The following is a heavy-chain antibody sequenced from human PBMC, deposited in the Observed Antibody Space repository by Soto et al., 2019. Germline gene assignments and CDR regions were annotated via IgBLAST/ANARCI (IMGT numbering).Heavy chain of an antibody. V-gene: IGHV1-69*02. CDR1: GGTFSSYT. CDR2: IIPILGIA. D-gene: IGHD6-19*01. Sequence: QVQLVQSGAEVKKPGSSVKVSCKASGGTFSSYTISWVRQAPGQGLEWMGRIIPILGIANYAQKFQGRVTITADKSTSTXXXXLXXLXXEDTXVXXXAXLAVAGVGYFDYWGQGTLVTVSS. J-gene: IGHJ4*02. CDR3: AXLAVAGVGYFDY.